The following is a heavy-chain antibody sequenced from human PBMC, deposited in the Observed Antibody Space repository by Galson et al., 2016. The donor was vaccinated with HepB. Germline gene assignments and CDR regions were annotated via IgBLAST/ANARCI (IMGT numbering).Heavy chain of an antibody. CDR2: ISNSGST. V-gene: IGHV4-34*01. Sequence: ETLSLTCAVSGGSLSGYYWSWIRQPPGKGLEWIGEISNSGSTNHNPSLKSRVTISPDTSRNQFSLILTSVTAADTAVYYCTRGRGIALWGQGTLVIVSS. CDR1: GGSLSGYY. J-gene: IGHJ4*02. CDR3: TRGRGIAL.